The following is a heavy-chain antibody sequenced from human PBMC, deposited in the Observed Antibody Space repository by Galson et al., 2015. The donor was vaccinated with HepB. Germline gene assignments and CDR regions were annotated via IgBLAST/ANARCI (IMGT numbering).Heavy chain of an antibody. CDR2: INPSGGST. J-gene: IGHJ4*02. V-gene: IGHV1-46*03. D-gene: IGHD6-6*01. Sequence: SVMVSCKASGYSFITYYMNWVRQAPGQGLEFIGVINPSGGSTCYAHKFQGRVTMTRDTSTSTVYMELSSLTFEDTAVYYCARDQARSHYIFDYWGQGSLVTVSS. CDR1: GYSFITYY. CDR3: ARDQARSHYIFDY.